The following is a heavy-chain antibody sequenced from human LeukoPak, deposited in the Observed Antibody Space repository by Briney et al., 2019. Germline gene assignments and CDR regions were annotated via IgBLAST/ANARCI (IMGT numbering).Heavy chain of an antibody. CDR1: GGSISSGGYS. D-gene: IGHD1-1*01. V-gene: IGHV4-30-2*01. CDR3: ARGQGTYFDY. J-gene: IGHJ4*02. CDR2: IYHSGST. Sequence: SETLSLTCAVSGGSISSGGYSWSWIRQPPGKGLEWIGYIYHSGSTYYNPSLKSRVTISVDRSKNQFSLKLSSVTAADTAVYYCARGQGTYFDYWGQGTLVTVSS.